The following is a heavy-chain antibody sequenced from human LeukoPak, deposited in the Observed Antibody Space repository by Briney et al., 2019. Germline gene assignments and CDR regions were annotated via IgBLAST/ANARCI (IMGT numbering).Heavy chain of an antibody. J-gene: IGHJ4*02. CDR2: INHSGST. Sequence: SETLSLTCAVYGGSFSGYYWSWIRQPPGEGLEWIGEINHSGSTNYNPSLKSRVTISVDTSKNQFSLKLSSVTAADTAVYYCARGRSCSGWYYWGQGTLVTVSS. CDR3: ARGRSCSGWYY. V-gene: IGHV4-34*01. D-gene: IGHD6-19*01. CDR1: GGSFSGYY.